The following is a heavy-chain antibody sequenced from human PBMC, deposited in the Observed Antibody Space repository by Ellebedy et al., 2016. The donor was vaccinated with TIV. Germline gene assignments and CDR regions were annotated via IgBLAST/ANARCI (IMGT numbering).Heavy chain of an antibody. D-gene: IGHD3-3*01. CDR3: TRAGRGYEKPDY. J-gene: IGHJ4*02. Sequence: GGSLRLSCQGSGDSFTNNWISWVRQRPGRGLEWMGRVDPTDSSTNYSPSFQGHVPISVDKSISTAYLQWSSLQPSDTAIYYCTRAGRGYEKPDYWGQGTLVTVSS. V-gene: IGHV5-10-1*01. CDR1: GDSFTNNW. CDR2: VDPTDSST.